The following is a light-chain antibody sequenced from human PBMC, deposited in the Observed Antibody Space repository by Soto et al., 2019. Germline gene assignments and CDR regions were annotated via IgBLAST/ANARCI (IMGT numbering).Light chain of an antibody. Sequence: DIVMTQSPLSLPVTPGEPASISCRSSQSLLHSNGYNYLDWYLQKPGQSPQLLIYLGSNRASGVPDRFSGSGSGTDFTLKISRAEAEDVGVYYCVQTIHWPWTFGQGTKVDIK. CDR2: LGS. J-gene: IGKJ1*01. V-gene: IGKV2-28*01. CDR3: VQTIHWPWT. CDR1: QSLLHSNGYNY.